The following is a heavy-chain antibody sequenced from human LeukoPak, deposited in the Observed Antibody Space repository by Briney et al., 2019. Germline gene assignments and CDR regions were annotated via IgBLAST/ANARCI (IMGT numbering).Heavy chain of an antibody. Sequence: PGGSLRLSCAASGFTFSSYAMSWVRQAPGKGLEWVSAISGSGGSTYYADSVKGRFTISRDNSKNTLYLQMNSLRAEDTAVYYCARDPAGGGYYWYFQHWGQGTLVTVSS. V-gene: IGHV3-23*01. CDR1: GFTFSSYA. CDR3: ARDPAGGGYYWYFQH. D-gene: IGHD3-3*01. J-gene: IGHJ1*01. CDR2: ISGSGGST.